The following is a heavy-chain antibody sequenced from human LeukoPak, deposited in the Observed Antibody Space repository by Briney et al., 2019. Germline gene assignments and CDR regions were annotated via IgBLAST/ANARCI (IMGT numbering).Heavy chain of an antibody. V-gene: IGHV4-59*01. CDR3: ARDGVGAAAGTLDY. J-gene: IGHJ4*02. CDR1: GGSISSYY. D-gene: IGHD6-13*01. Sequence: PSETLSLTCTVSGGSISSYYWSWIRQPPGKGLEWIGYIYYSGSTNYNPSLKSRVTISVDTSKTQFSLKLSSVTAADTAVYYCARDGVGAAAGTLDYWGQGTLVTVSS. CDR2: IYYSGST.